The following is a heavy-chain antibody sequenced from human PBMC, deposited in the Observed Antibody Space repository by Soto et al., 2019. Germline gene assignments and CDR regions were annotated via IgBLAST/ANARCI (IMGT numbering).Heavy chain of an antibody. J-gene: IGHJ5*01. CDR3: SRVILEWQLTTINTTGSDS. V-gene: IGHV1-46*01. D-gene: IGHD3-3*01. CDR2: INPSGGAT. Sequence: QVQLVPSGAEVKKPGASVKVSCKASGYSFTTYYLHWVRQAPGQGLEWVGIINPSGGATSYPQKYACRVTLTTDTSTSTAYLELSGLRSQDPAVYYSSRVILEWQLTTINTTGSDSWGQATPFTVSA. CDR1: GYSFTTYY.